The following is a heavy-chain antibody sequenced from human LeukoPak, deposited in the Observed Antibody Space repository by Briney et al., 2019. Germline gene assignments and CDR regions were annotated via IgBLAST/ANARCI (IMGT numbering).Heavy chain of an antibody. CDR2: INPNSGGT. V-gene: IGHV1-2*02. D-gene: IGHD6-19*01. CDR3: ARELSIAVAVANPEFDY. J-gene: IGHJ4*02. Sequence: ASVKVSCKASGYTFTGYYMYWVRQAPGQGLEWMGWINPNSGGTNYAQKFQGRVTMTRDTSISTAYMELSRLRSDDTAVYYCARELSIAVAVANPEFDYWGQGTLVTVSS. CDR1: GYTFTGYY.